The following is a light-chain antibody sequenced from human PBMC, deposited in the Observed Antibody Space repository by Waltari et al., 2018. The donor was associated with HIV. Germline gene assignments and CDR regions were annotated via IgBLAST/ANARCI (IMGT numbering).Light chain of an antibody. CDR2: KAS. V-gene: IGKV1-5*03. J-gene: IGKJ1*01. CDR1: QSISSW. Sequence: DIQMTQSPSTLSASVGDRVTITCRASQSISSWLAWYQQEPGKAPKLLIYKASTLQSGVPSRFSGSGSGTEFTLTISSLQPNDFATYYCQQYNSYSWTFDQGTKVDIK. CDR3: QQYNSYSWT.